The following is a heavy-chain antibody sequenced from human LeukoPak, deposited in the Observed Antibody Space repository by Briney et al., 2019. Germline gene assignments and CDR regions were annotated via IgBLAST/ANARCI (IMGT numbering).Heavy chain of an antibody. CDR2: ISGSGGST. V-gene: IGHV3-23*01. Sequence: GGSLRLSCAASGFTFSNYAMSWVRQAPGKGLQGVSTISGSGGSTYYADSVKGRFTISSDNSKNTLYLQMNSLRAEDTAVYYCASPYCSGGSCYDGWFDPWGQGTLVTVSS. CDR1: GFTFSNYA. D-gene: IGHD2-15*01. J-gene: IGHJ5*02. CDR3: ASPYCSGGSCYDGWFDP.